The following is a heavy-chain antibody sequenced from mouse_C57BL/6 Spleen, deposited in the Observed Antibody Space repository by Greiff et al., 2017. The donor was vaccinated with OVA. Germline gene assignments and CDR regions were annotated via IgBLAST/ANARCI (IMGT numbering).Heavy chain of an antibody. J-gene: IGHJ4*01. D-gene: IGHD2-3*01. CDR1: GYSFTGYY. CDR2: INPSTGGT. V-gene: IGHV1-42*01. Sequence: VQLQQSGPELVKPGASVKISCTASGYSFTGYYMHWVKQSPEKGLEWIGEINPSTGGTTYNPKFKGKATLTVDTSSSTAYMQLSSLTAEDSAVYYCARVDGSAMDYWGQGTSVTVSS. CDR3: ARVDGSAMDY.